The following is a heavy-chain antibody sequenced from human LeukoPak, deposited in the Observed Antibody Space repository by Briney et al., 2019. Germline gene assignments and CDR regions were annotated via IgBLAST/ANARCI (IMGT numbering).Heavy chain of an antibody. Sequence: GASVKVSCKASGDTFIRYGISWVRQAPGQGLEWMGWISAYDGDTKYAQNLQGRVTMTTDTSTSTAYMELRSLRSDDTALYYCARAGRDYGTSRYYYYYMDVWGKGTTVTVSS. D-gene: IGHD4/OR15-4a*01. CDR3: ARAGRDYGTSRYYYYYMDV. V-gene: IGHV1-18*01. CDR2: ISAYDGDT. CDR1: GDTFIRYG. J-gene: IGHJ6*03.